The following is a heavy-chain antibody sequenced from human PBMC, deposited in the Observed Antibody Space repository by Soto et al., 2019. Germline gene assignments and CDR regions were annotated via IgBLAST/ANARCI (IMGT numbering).Heavy chain of an antibody. D-gene: IGHD6-13*01. CDR3: AKVRESVLKQLAFRPRLVGGRSYYFGY. CDR1: GFTFSSYG. V-gene: IGHV3-30*18. J-gene: IGHJ4*02. Sequence: GSLRLSCAASGFTFSSYGMHWVRQAPGKGLAWVAVISYDGSNKYYADSVKGRFTISRDNSKNTLYLQMTSLRAEDTAVYYCAKVRESVLKQLAFRPRLVGGRSYYFGYWGQGT. CDR2: ISYDGSNK.